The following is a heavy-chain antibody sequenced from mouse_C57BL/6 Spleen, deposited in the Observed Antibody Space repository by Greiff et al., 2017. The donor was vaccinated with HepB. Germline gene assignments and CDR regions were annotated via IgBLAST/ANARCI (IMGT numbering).Heavy chain of an antibody. V-gene: IGHV1-18*01. CDR3: ARWPYYGSSWDYAMDY. J-gene: IGHJ4*01. Sequence: VQLQQSGPELVKPGASVKIPCKASGYTFTDYNMDWVKQSHGKSLEWIGDINPNNGGTIYNQKFKGKATVTVDKSSSTAYMELRSLTSEDTAVYYCARWPYYGSSWDYAMDYWGQGTSVTVSS. D-gene: IGHD1-1*01. CDR2: INPNNGGT. CDR1: GYTFTDYN.